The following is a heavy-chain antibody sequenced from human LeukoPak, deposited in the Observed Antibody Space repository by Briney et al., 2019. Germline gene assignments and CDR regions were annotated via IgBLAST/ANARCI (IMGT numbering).Heavy chain of an antibody. Sequence: ASVNVSFTASGYTFTIYAMHWVRQAPGQRLEWMGWINAGNGNTKYSQKFQGRVTITRDTSASTAYMELSSLRSEDTAVYYCARGLSSAIDYWGQGTLVTVSS. CDR3: ARGLSSAIDY. CDR1: GYTFTIYA. V-gene: IGHV1-3*01. J-gene: IGHJ4*02. CDR2: INAGNGNT.